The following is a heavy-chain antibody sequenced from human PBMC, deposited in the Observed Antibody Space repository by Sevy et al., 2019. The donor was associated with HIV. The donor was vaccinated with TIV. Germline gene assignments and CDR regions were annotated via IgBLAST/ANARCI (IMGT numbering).Heavy chain of an antibody. CDR2: MSNTGSTI. CDR1: GFCFSIYS. CDR3: ASQRGGYERLYYFDY. D-gene: IGHD5-12*01. Sequence: GGSLRLSCAASGFCFSIYSMNWVSQAPGRGLEWVSYMSNTGSTIHYADSVKGRFTISRDNAKNSLYLQMNSLRAEDTAVYYCASQRGGYERLYYFDYWGQRTLVTVSS. V-gene: IGHV3-48*01. J-gene: IGHJ4*02.